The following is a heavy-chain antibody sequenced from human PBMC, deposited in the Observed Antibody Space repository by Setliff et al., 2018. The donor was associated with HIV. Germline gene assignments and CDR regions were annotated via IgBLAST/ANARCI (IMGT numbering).Heavy chain of an antibody. CDR2: IYSGGTT. Sequence: GGSLRLSCAASGFTVSSNYMNWVRQAPGKGLEWVSIIYSGGTTYYADSVKGRFTISRDNSKNTLYLQMNSLGVEDTAVYHCARSPQGGYFDYWGQGTLVTVS. J-gene: IGHJ4*03. V-gene: IGHV3-53*01. CDR1: GFTVSSNY. CDR3: ARSPQGGYFDY.